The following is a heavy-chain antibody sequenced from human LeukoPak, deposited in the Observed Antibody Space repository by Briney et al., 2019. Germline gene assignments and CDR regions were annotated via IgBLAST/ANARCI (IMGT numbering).Heavy chain of an antibody. CDR3: ARVLWFGEFSISHYYGMDV. D-gene: IGHD3-10*01. CDR2: NYHSGST. CDR1: GGSISSSKW. J-gene: IGHJ6*02. Sequence: PSQTLSLTCAVSGGSISSSKWGRWGRPPPGKGVGGIGENYHSGSTNYNPSLKSRVTISVDKSKNQFSLKLSSVTAADTAVYYCARVLWFGEFSISHYYGMDVWGQGTTVTVSS. V-gene: IGHV4-4*02.